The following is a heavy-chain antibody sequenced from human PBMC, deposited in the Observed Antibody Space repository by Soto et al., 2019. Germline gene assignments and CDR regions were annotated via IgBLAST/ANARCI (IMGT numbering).Heavy chain of an antibody. CDR2: ISAYNGNT. CDR3: ARDHQSPAADYRESYYFDY. V-gene: IGHV1-18*01. Sequence: ASVKVSCKACGYTFTSYGISWVRQAPGQGLEWMGWISAYNGNTNYAQKLQGRVTMTTDTSTSTAYMELRSLRSDDTAVYYCARDHQSPAADYRESYYFDYWGQGTLVTVSS. D-gene: IGHD4-17*01. J-gene: IGHJ4*02. CDR1: GYTFTSYG.